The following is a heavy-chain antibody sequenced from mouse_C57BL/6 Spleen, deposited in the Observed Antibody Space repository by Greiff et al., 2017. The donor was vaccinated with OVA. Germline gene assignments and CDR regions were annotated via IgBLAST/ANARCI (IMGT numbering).Heavy chain of an antibody. V-gene: IGHV5-17*01. CDR1: GFTFSDYG. Sequence: EVKLVESGGGLVKPGGSLKLSCAASGFTFSDYGMHWVRQAPEKGLEWVAYISSGSSTIYYADTVKGRFTISRDNAKNTLFLQMTSLRSEDTAMYYCARRYYGSSYAMDYWGQGTSVTVSS. CDR2: ISSGSSTI. J-gene: IGHJ4*01. D-gene: IGHD1-1*01. CDR3: ARRYYGSSYAMDY.